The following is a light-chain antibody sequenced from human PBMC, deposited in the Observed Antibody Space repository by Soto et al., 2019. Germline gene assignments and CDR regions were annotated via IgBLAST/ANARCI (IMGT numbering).Light chain of an antibody. J-gene: IGLJ1*01. V-gene: IGLV3-25*02. CDR3: QSADSSGTYYV. CDR2: KDS. CDR1: SLPKQY. Sequence: SYELTQPPSVSVSPGQTASITCSLDSLPKQYAYWYQQKPGQAPVLVIYKDSERPSGIPERFSGSSSGTTVTLTISGVQAEDEADYYCQSADSSGTYYVFGTGTKVTVL.